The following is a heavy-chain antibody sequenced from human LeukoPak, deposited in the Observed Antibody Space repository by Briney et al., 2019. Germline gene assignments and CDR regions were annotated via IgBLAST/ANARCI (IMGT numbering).Heavy chain of an antibody. D-gene: IGHD3-9*01. V-gene: IGHV3-23*01. Sequence: PGGSLILSCAASGFTFSSYAMSWVRQAPGKGLEWVSAISGSGGTTYYADSVKGRFTISRDNSKNTLYLQMSSLRAEDTAVYYCAKRLIGYYMYAYWGQGTLVTVSS. J-gene: IGHJ4*02. CDR3: AKRLIGYYMYAY. CDR1: GFTFSSYA. CDR2: ISGSGGTT.